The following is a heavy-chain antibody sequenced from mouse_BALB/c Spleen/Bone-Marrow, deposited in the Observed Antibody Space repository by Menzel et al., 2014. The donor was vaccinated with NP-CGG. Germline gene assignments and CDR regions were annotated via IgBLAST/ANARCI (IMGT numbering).Heavy chain of an antibody. V-gene: IGHV1-4*01. J-gene: IGHJ2*01. CDR2: INPSSGYT. CDR1: GYTFTSYT. Sequence: VQLQQSGAELGRPGASVKMSCKASGYTFTSYTIHWVKQRPGQGLEWIGYINPSSGYTYYNQKFKDKATLTADKSSSTAYMQLNSLTSDDSAVYYCVRYGYERDYWGQGTTLTGSS. CDR3: VRYGYERDY. D-gene: IGHD2-2*01.